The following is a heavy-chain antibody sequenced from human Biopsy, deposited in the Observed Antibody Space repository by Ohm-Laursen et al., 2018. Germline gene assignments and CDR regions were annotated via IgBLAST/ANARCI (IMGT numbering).Heavy chain of an antibody. Sequence: FLRLSCTASGFTFQDHAMHWVRQAPGKGLELVSGISWNSGSINYAVSVQGRFTISRDNAKNSLYLQMNSLRVEDTALYFCARLGELHGLWYFDFWGQGALVTVSS. CDR1: GFTFQDHA. V-gene: IGHV3-9*01. CDR3: ARLGELHGLWYFDF. J-gene: IGHJ4*02. CDR2: ISWNSGSI. D-gene: IGHD2-21*01.